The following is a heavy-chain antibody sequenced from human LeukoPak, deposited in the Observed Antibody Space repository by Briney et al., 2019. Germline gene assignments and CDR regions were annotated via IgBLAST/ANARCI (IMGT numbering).Heavy chain of an antibody. V-gene: IGHV1-69*13. J-gene: IGHJ4*02. CDR1: GGTFSSYA. CDR3: ASSNLYCTNGVCYTVFDY. Sequence: ASVKVSCKASGGTFSSYAISWVRQAPGQGLEWMGGIIPIFGTANYAQKFQGRVAITADESTSTAYMELSSLRSEDMAVYYCASSNLYCTNGVCYTVFDYWGQGTLVTVSS. D-gene: IGHD2-8*01. CDR2: IIPIFGTA.